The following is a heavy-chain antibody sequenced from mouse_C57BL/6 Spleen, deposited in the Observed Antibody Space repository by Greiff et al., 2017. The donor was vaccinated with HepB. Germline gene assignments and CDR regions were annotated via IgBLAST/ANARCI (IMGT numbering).Heavy chain of an antibody. V-gene: IGHV1-61*01. J-gene: IGHJ1*03. D-gene: IGHD2-1*01. CDR1: GYTFTSYW. Sequence: VQLQQPGAELVRPGSSVKLSCKASGYTFTSYWMDWVKQRPGQGLEWIGNIYPSDSETHYNQKFKDKATLTVDKSSSTAYMQLCSLTSEDSAVYYCARERGNYWYFDVWGTGTTVTVSS. CDR2: IYPSDSET. CDR3: ARERGNYWYFDV.